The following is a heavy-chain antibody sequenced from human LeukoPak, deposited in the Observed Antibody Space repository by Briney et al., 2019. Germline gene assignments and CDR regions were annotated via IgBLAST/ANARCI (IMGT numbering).Heavy chain of an antibody. J-gene: IGHJ4*02. D-gene: IGHD2-15*01. CDR3: AKAPVTTCSGAYCYPFDY. Sequence: GGSLRLSCAASGFTFSHYALHWVRQAPGKGLEWVAIISYDGSNEYYADSVKGRFTISRDSSKNTLYLQMNSLRAGDAAVYYCAKAPVTTCSGAYCYPFDYWSQGTLVTVSS. CDR2: ISYDGSNE. V-gene: IGHV3-30-3*01. CDR1: GFTFSHYA.